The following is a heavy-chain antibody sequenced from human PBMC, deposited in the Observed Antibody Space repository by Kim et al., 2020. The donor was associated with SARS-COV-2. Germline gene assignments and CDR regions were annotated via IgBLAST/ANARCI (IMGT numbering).Heavy chain of an antibody. CDR2: ITKSSSTT. CDR1: GFTFSAYD. CDR3: VRDRMGSAFDM. V-gene: IGHV3-48*02. D-gene: IGHD3-16*01. Sequence: GGSLRLSCAASGFTFSAYDMNWVRQAPGKGLEWLSFITKSSSTTNYADSVEGRFTISRDNAKNSLFLQMNSLRDEDTALYYCVRDRMGSAFDMWGQGTRVAVSS. J-gene: IGHJ3*02.